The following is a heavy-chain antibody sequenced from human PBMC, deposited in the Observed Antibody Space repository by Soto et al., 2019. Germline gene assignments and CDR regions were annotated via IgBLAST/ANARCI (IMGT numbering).Heavy chain of an antibody. D-gene: IGHD6-13*01. CDR2: ISYDGSNK. CDR1: GFTFISYG. J-gene: IGHJ6*02. V-gene: IGHV3-30*18. CDR3: AKEVAAGTSDGMDV. Sequence: GGALRLSCAASGFTFISYGMHWVRQAPCKGLEWVAVISYDGSNKYYADSVKGRFTISRDNSKNTLYLQMNSLRAEDTAVYYCAKEVAAGTSDGMDVWGQGTTVTVS.